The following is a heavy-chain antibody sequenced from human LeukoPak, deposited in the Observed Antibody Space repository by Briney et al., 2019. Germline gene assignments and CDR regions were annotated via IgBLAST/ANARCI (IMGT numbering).Heavy chain of an antibody. D-gene: IGHD2-2*02. CDR1: GYRFPNYW. CDR2: IYPGDSDT. J-gene: IGHJ4*02. CDR3: AIGGDSSTGCYRCFNY. Sequence: GESLKISCKGSGYRFPNYWIGWVRQMPGKGLEWMGLIYPGDSDTRYSPSFQGQVTISADKSIGTAYLQWSSLKSSDTATYYCAIGGDSSTGCYRCFNYWSQGTLVTVSP. V-gene: IGHV5-51*01.